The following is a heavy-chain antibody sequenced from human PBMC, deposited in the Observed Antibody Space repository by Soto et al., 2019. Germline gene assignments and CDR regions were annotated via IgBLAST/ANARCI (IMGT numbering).Heavy chain of an antibody. Sequence: PSETLSLTCAVSGGSFSGYYWSWIRQPPGKGLEWIGEINHSGSTNYNPSLKSRVTISVDPSKNQFSLKLSSVTAADTAVYYCARAHQGRDTAMVNYYYYMDVWGKGTTVTVSS. CDR3: ARAHQGRDTAMVNYYYYMDV. J-gene: IGHJ6*03. D-gene: IGHD5-18*01. CDR2: INHSGST. CDR1: GGSFSGYY. V-gene: IGHV4-34*01.